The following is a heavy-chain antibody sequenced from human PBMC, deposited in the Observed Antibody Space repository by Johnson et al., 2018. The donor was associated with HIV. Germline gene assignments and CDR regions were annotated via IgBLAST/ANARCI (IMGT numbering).Heavy chain of an antibody. V-gene: IGHV3-15*01. J-gene: IGHJ3*02. D-gene: IGHD1-26*01. CDR1: GFTFSSHG. CDR3: ARVKGATNALDI. Sequence: VQLVESGGGVVQPGRSLRLSCAASGFTFSSHGMHWVRQAPGKGLEWVGRIKSKTDGGTTDYAAPVKGRFTISRDDSKNTLYLQMNSLKTEDTAVYYCARVKGATNALDIWGPGTLVTVSS. CDR2: IKSKTDGGTT.